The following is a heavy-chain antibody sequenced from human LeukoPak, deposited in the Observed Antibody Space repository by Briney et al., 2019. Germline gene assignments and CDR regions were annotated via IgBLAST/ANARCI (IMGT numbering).Heavy chain of an antibody. Sequence: GESLKISCKGSGYSFTSYWIGWVRQMPGKGLEWMGIIYPGDSDTRYSPSFQGQVTISADKSISTAYLQWSSLKASDTAMYCCARRVSVTYYYDSSGYYYEWFDPWGQGTLVTVSS. CDR1: GYSFTSYW. D-gene: IGHD3-22*01. CDR3: ARRVSVTYYYDSSGYYYEWFDP. J-gene: IGHJ5*02. V-gene: IGHV5-51*01. CDR2: IYPGDSDT.